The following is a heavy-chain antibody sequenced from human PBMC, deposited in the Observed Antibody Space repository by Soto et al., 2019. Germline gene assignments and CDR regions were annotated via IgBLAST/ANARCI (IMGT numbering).Heavy chain of an antibody. V-gene: IGHV4-38-2*02. D-gene: IGHD3-22*01. CDR2: IYHSGST. CDR1: GYSISSGYY. CDR3: ARILYDSSGYDY. Sequence: SETLSLTCTVSGYSISSGYYWGWIRQPPGKGLEWIGSIYHSGSTYYNPSLKSRVTISVDTSKNQFSLKLSSVTTADTAVYYCARILYDSSGYDYWGQGTLVTVSS. J-gene: IGHJ4*02.